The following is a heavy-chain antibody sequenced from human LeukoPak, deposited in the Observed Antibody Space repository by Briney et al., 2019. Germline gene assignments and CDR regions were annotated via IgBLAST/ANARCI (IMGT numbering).Heavy chain of an antibody. CDR2: IYHSGST. V-gene: IGHV4-38-2*02. D-gene: IGHD4-23*01. CDR1: GYSISSGYY. Sequence: PSETLSLTCTVSGYSISSGYYWGWIRQPPGKGLEWIGRIYHSGSTYYNPSLKSRVTISVDTSKNQFSLKLSSVTAADTAVYYCARVPSDYGGNIDYWGQGTLVTVSS. CDR3: ARVPSDYGGNIDY. J-gene: IGHJ4*02.